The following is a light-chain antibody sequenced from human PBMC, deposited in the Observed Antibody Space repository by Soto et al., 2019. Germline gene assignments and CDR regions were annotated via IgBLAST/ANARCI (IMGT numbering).Light chain of an antibody. V-gene: IGLV1-40*01. CDR1: SSNIGAGYD. CDR2: GNS. J-gene: IGLJ1*01. CDR3: QSYDSSLSGYV. Sequence: QSVLRQPPSVSGAPGVRVTISCTGSSSNIGAGYDVHWYQQLPGTAPKLLIYGNSNRPSGVPDRSSGSKSGTSASLAITGLQAEDEADYYCQSYDSSLSGYVFGTGTKVTVL.